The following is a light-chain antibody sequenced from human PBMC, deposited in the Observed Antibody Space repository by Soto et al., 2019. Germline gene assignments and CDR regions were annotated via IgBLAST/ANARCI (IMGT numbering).Light chain of an antibody. Sequence: QLVLTQPPSASGTPGERVTISCSGSSSNIESNYVYWYQQLPGSAPKLLIYRNDQRPSGVPDRFSGSKSGTSASLAISGLRPEDEADYYCAAWDDSLSALVFGGGTKVTVL. J-gene: IGLJ3*02. CDR3: AAWDDSLSALV. CDR2: RND. CDR1: SSNIESNY. V-gene: IGLV1-47*01.